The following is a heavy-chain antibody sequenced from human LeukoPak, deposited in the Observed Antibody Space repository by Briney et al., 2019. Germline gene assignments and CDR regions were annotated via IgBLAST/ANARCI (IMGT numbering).Heavy chain of an antibody. V-gene: IGHV3-30*02. D-gene: IGHD3-22*01. CDR3: AKYPYYYDSSGHLDY. CDR1: GFTFSSYG. J-gene: IGHJ4*02. Sequence: PGGSLRLSCAASGFTFSSYGVHWVRQAPGKGLEWVAFIRYDGSNKYYADSVKGRFTISRDNSKNTLYLQMNSLRAEDTAVYYCAKYPYYYDSSGHLDYWGQGTLVTVSS. CDR2: IRYDGSNK.